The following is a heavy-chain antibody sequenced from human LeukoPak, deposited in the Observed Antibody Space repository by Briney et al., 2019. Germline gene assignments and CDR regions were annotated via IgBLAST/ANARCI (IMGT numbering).Heavy chain of an antibody. CDR2: ISGSGDNT. V-gene: IGHV3-23*01. CDR1: GFTFSGFA. CDR3: ARRAADRPDY. J-gene: IGHJ4*02. D-gene: IGHD6-13*01. Sequence: GGSLRLSCAASGFTFSGFAMSWVRRTPGKGLEWVSGISGSGDNTLYADSVKGRFTISRDNSKNTLYLQMNSLRAEDTAVYYCARRAADRPDYWGQGTLVTVFS.